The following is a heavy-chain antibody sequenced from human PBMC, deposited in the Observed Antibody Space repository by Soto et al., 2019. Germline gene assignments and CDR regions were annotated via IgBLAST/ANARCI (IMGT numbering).Heavy chain of an antibody. CDR3: ARGCRGGGADWVDP. J-gene: IGHJ5*02. D-gene: IGHD2-15*01. Sequence: QVQLVQSGAEVKKPGASVKVSCKASGYTFTSYAMHWVRQAPGQRLEWMGWINAGNGNTKYSQKFQGRVTITRDTSASTAYTERSSLRAEATAVYYCARGCRGGGADWVDPWGQGSLVTVSS. V-gene: IGHV1-3*01. CDR1: GYTFTSYA. CDR2: INAGNGNT.